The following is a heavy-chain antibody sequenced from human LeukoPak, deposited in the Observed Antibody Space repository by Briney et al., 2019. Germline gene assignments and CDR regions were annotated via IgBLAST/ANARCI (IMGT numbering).Heavy chain of an antibody. D-gene: IGHD4-17*01. V-gene: IGHV3-30*02. Sequence: GGSLRLSCAASGFTFSSYGMHWVRQAPGKGLEWVAFIRYDGSNKYYADSVKGRFTISRDNSRNTLYLQMNSLRAEDTAVYYCASKVSVTSYYYYYYYMDVWGKGTTVTVSS. J-gene: IGHJ6*03. CDR1: GFTFSSYG. CDR3: ASKVSVTSYYYYYYYMDV. CDR2: IRYDGSNK.